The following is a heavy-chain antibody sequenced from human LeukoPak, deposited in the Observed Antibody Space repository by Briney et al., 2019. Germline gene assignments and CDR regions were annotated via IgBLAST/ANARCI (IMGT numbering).Heavy chain of an antibody. D-gene: IGHD6-19*01. J-gene: IGHJ5*02. CDR1: GLIDSSNY. CDR2: IYRGGST. CDR3: ARDRIAVAGNWFDP. V-gene: IGHV3-66*01. Sequence: GGSQTLSCAACGLIDSSNYMSCVRRATGRAVVWVSVIYRGGSTYYAHSVKGRCTISRDNSKNTLYLQMNSLRAEDTAVYYCARDRIAVAGNWFDPWGQGTLVTVSS.